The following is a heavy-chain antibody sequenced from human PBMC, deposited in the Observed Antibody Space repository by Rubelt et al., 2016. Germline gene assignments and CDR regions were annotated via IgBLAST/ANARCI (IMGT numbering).Heavy chain of an antibody. CDR3: AKRKTMIVVVSGLHY. CDR1: GFTFSPYA. V-gene: IGHV3-23*01. CDR2: ISGSGDT. Sequence: GSGGGLVKPGGSLRLSCKASGFTFSPYAMSWVRQAPGKGLEWVSSISGSGDTFYADSAKGRFTVSRDNSKNTLYLQMNSLRAEDTAVYYCAKRKTMIVVVSGLHYWGQGTLVTVYS. D-gene: IGHD3-22*01. J-gene: IGHJ4*02.